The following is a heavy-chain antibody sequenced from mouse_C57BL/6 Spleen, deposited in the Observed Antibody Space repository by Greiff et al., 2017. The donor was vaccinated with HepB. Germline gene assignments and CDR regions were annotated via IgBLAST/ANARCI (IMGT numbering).Heavy chain of an antibody. Sequence: VQLQQPGTELVKPWASVKLSCKASGDTFTSYWMHWVKQRPGQGLEWIGNINPSNGGTNYNEKFKSKATLTVDKSSSTAYMQLSSLTSEDSAVYYCARDDSYWYFDVWGTGTTVTVSS. CDR1: GDTFTSYW. D-gene: IGHD2-4*01. J-gene: IGHJ1*03. CDR2: INPSNGGT. CDR3: ARDDSYWYFDV. V-gene: IGHV1-53*01.